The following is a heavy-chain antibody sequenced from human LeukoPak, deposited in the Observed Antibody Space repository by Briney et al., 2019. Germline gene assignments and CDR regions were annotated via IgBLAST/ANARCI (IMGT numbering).Heavy chain of an antibody. D-gene: IGHD5-18*01. CDR1: GFTVSSNY. CDR2: IYTGGST. CDR3: ARDRAAMAVYYMDV. J-gene: IGHJ6*03. Sequence: GGSLRLSCAASGFTVSSNYMSWVRQAPGKGLEWVSLIYTGGSTYYADSVKGRFTISRDNAKNSLYLQMNSLRAEDTAVYYCARDRAAMAVYYMDVWGKGTTVTVSS. V-gene: IGHV3-66*01.